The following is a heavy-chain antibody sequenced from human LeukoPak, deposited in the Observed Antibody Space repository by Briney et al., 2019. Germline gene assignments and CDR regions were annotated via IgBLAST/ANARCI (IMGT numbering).Heavy chain of an antibody. CDR3: AKDDNYYGSGSYQDY. Sequence: GGSLRLSCAASGFTFSSYAMSWVRQAPGKGLEWVSAISGSGGSTYYADSVKGRFTISGDNSKNTLYLQMNSLRAEDTAVYYCAKDDNYYGSGSYQDYWGQGTLVTVSS. CDR1: GFTFSSYA. D-gene: IGHD3-10*01. J-gene: IGHJ4*02. V-gene: IGHV3-23*01. CDR2: ISGSGGST.